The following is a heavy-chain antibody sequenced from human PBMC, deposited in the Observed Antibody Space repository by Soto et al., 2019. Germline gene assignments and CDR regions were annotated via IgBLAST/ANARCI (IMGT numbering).Heavy chain of an antibody. CDR1: GTSVSNYY. J-gene: IGHJ4*02. CDR2: IYTSGST. D-gene: IGHD5-18*01. CDR3: ARGGIQLSYAFDY. V-gene: IGHV4-4*07. Sequence: SETLSLTCSVSGTSVSNYYWSWIRQPAGRGLEHIGRIYTSGSTSYNPSLKSRVTMSMDTSQTQIYLNLTSVTAADTAVYYCARGGIQLSYAFDYWGQGIQVTVSS.